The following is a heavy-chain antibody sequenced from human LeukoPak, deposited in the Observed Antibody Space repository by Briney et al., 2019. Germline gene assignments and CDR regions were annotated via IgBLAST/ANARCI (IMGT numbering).Heavy chain of an antibody. CDR2: IKQDGSEK. V-gene: IGHV3-7*01. J-gene: IGHJ4*02. CDR3: AGMNSYGSFDY. CDR1: GFTFSNYW. D-gene: IGHD5-18*01. Sequence: GGSLRLSCAASGFTFSNYWMSWVRQAPGKGLEWVANIKQDGSEKYYVDSVKGRFTISRDNAENSLYLQMNSLRAEDTAVYYCAGMNSYGSFDYWGQGTLVTVSS.